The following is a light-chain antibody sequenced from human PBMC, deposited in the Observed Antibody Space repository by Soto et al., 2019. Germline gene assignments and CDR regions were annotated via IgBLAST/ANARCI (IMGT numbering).Light chain of an antibody. J-gene: IGLJ2*01. CDR1: NSDVGSYNY. Sequence: QSVLTQPASVSGSPGQSITISCTGTNSDVGSYNYVSWYQQHPAKAPKLMIYGVSNRPSGVSNRFSGSKSGNTASLTISGLQAEDEADYYCSSYTSDSTRVFGGGTKLTVL. CDR2: GVS. V-gene: IGLV2-14*01. CDR3: SSYTSDSTRV.